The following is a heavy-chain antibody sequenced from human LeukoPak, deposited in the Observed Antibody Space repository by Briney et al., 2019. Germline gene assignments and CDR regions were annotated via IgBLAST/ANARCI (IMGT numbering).Heavy chain of an antibody. D-gene: IGHD5-24*01. CDR3: AGLIQLWPIDS. Sequence: PSETLSLTCAVYGGSFSDYYWSWIRQPPGKGLEWIGEINHSGNSNYNPSLKSRVTILVDTSKNQFSLRLASVTAADTAVYYCAGLIQLWPIDSWGQGTLVIVSS. CDR1: GGSFSDYY. V-gene: IGHV4-34*01. CDR2: INHSGNS. J-gene: IGHJ4*02.